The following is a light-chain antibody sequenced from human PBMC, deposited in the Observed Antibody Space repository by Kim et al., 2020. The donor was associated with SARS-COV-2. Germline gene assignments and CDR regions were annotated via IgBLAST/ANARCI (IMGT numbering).Light chain of an antibody. V-gene: IGKV1-27*01. CDR3: QKYDSAPYT. CDR1: QGISNY. Sequence: SASVGDRVTITCRAKQGISNYLALYQQKPGRVPELLIFAASALQSGVPSRFSGSGSGTDFTLTISSLQPGDVATYYCQKYDSAPYTLGQGTKVEI. CDR2: AAS. J-gene: IGKJ2*01.